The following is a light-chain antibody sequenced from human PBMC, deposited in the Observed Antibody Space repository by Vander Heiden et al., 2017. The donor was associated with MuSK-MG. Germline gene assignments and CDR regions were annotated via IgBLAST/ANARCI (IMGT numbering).Light chain of an antibody. CDR3: GTWDSSLSTVV. V-gene: IGLV1-51*01. J-gene: IGLJ2*01. CDR1: SSNIGNNY. Sequence: QSVLTQPLSVSAAAGQKVTISCSGSSSNIGNNYVSWYQQLPGTAPKLLIYDNNERPSGIPDRFSGSTSGTSATLGITGLQTGDEADYYCGTWDSSLSTVVFGGGTKLTVL. CDR2: DNN.